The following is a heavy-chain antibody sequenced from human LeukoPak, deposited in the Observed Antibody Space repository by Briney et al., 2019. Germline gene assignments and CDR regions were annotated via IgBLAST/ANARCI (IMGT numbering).Heavy chain of an antibody. CDR2: ISNDGNTK. D-gene: IGHD6-19*01. Sequence: GGSLRLSCATSGFTFSSYSIHWVRQAPGKGLEWVSVISNDGNTKYYADSVRGRFTISRDNSENTLYLQINSPRIEDTAVYYCARERAVNGWTSAHLDYWGQGTLVTVSS. V-gene: IGHV3-30*14. J-gene: IGHJ4*02. CDR3: ARERAVNGWTSAHLDY. CDR1: GFTFSSYS.